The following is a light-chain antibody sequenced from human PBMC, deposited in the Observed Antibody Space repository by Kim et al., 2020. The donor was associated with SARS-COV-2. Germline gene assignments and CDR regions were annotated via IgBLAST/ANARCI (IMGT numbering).Light chain of an antibody. CDR1: TLRSYY. J-gene: IGLJ3*02. CDR2: GEN. Sequence: SSELTQDPAVSVALGPTVRITCQGDTLRSYYASWYQQKPGQAPVVVISGENKRPSGIPARFSGSSSGYTASLTTTGAQAEDEADYYCNSRDSRGNHLGVFGGGTQLTVL. V-gene: IGLV3-19*01. CDR3: NSRDSRGNHLGV.